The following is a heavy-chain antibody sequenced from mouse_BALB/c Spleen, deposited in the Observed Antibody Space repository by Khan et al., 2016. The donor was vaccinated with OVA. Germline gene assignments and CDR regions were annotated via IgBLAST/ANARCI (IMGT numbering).Heavy chain of an antibody. Sequence: EVKLLESGPDLVKPSQSLSLTCTVTGYSITSDYAWNWIRQFPGNKLEWMGYISYSGSTSYNPSLKSRISITRDTSKNQFFLQLNSVTTGDTATYYCARRAYYANWYFDVWGAGTTVTVSS. V-gene: IGHV3-2*02. CDR3: ARRAYYANWYFDV. CDR2: ISYSGST. CDR1: GYSITSDYA. D-gene: IGHD1-1*02. J-gene: IGHJ1*01.